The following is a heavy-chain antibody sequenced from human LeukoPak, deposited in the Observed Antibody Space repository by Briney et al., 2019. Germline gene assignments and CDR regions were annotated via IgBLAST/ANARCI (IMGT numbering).Heavy chain of an antibody. CDR3: ARKQPDYYYYGMDV. V-gene: IGHV1-24*01. J-gene: IGHJ6*02. D-gene: IGHD6-13*01. Sequence: VASVKVSCKVSGNTFTDLSMNWVRQAPGKGLEWMGGFDPEDVETIYAQKFQGRVTITADKSTSTAYMELSSLRSEGTAVYYCARKQPDYYYYGMDVWGQGTTVTVSS. CDR1: GNTFTDLS. CDR2: FDPEDVET.